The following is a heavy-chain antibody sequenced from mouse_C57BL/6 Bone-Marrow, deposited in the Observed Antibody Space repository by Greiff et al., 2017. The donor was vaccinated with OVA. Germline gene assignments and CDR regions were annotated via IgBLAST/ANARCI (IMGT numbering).Heavy chain of an antibody. D-gene: IGHD1-1*01. CDR3: ARWDYYGSSYAMDY. CDR2: IDPSDSYT. V-gene: IGHV1-50*01. Sequence: QVQLQQPGAELVKPGASVKLSCKASGYTFTSYWMQWVKQRPGQGLEWIGEIDPSDSYTNYNQKFKGKATLTVDTSSSTAYMQLSSLTSEDSAVYYCARWDYYGSSYAMDYWGQGTSVTVSS. J-gene: IGHJ4*01. CDR1: GYTFTSYW.